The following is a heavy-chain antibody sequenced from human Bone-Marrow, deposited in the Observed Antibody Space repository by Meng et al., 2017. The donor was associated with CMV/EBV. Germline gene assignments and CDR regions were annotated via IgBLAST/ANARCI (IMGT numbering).Heavy chain of an antibody. D-gene: IGHD3-3*01. CDR1: GYTFTGYY. Sequence: ASVKVSCKASGYTFTGYYMHWVRQAPGQGLEWMGWINPNSGGTNYAQKFQGRVTMTRDTSISTAYMELSRLRSDDTAVYYCARDPHRTTIFAVVGYYYGMDVWGQGTTVTVYS. CDR2: INPNSGGT. CDR3: ARDPHRTTIFAVVGYYYGMDV. J-gene: IGHJ6*01. V-gene: IGHV1-2*02.